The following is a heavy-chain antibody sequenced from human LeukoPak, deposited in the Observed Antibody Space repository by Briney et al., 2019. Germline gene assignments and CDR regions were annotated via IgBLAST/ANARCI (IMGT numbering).Heavy chain of an antibody. D-gene: IGHD1-20*01. J-gene: IGHJ4*02. V-gene: IGHV3-23*01. CDR1: GFTFSSYG. CDR2: ISVRADST. Sequence: GGSLRLSCAASGFTFSSYGMSWVRQAPGKGLEWVSGISVRADSTSYADSVEGRFTISRDNSKNTLYLQMNSLRDEDTAVYYCAKDYNWSDGYWGQGTLVTVSS. CDR3: AKDYNWSDGY.